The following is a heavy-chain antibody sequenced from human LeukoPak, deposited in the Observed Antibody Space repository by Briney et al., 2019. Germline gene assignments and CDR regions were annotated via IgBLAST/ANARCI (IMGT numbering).Heavy chain of an antibody. CDR3: ARALDCTNGVCFGDDAFDI. CDR1: GGTSSSYT. CDR2: IIPIEGVE. D-gene: IGHD2-8*01. V-gene: IGHV1-69*02. Sequence: AASVKVSCKASGGTSSSYTISWVRQAPGQGLEWMGRIIPIEGVENYAQKFQGRVTITADKLTSTAYMELSSLRSEDTAVYYCARALDCTNGVCFGDDAFDIWGQGTMVTVSS. J-gene: IGHJ3*02.